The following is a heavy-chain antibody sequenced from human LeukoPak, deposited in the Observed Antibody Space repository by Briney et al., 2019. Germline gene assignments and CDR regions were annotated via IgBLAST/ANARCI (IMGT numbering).Heavy chain of an antibody. J-gene: IGHJ5*02. V-gene: IGHV3-30*18. CDR2: ISYDGSNK. CDR1: GFTFSSYG. D-gene: IGHD2-2*02. CDR3: AKDHARYCSSTSCYTGYNWFDP. Sequence: GRSLRLSCAASGFTFSSYGMHWVRQAPGKGLEWVAVISYDGSNKYYADSVKGRFTISRDNSKNTLYLQMNSLRAEDTAVYYCAKDHARYCSSTSCYTGYNWFDPWGQGTLVTVSS.